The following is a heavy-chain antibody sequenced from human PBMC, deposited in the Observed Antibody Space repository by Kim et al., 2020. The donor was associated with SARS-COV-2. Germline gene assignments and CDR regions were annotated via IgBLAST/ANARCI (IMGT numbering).Heavy chain of an antibody. V-gene: IGHV3-23*01. Sequence: THYAGSVKGRCTISRENSKNTLYLHMNSLRVEDTAIYFCAKDVYDYSAMGVWGQGTTVTVSS. D-gene: IGHD3-10*01. CDR3: AKDVYDYSAMGV. CDR2: T. J-gene: IGHJ6*02.